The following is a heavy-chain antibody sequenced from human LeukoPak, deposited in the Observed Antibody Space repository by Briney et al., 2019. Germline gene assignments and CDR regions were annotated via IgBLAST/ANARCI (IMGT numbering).Heavy chain of an antibody. CDR1: GYTFTGYY. J-gene: IGHJ4*02. CDR3: AREGRRPARFDY. Sequence: GASVKVSCKASGYTFTGYYMHWVRQAPGQGPEWMGWINPNSGGTNYAQKLQGRVTMTRDTSISTAYMELSRLRSDDTAVYYCAREGRRPARFDYWGQGTLVTVSS. V-gene: IGHV1-2*02. CDR2: INPNSGGT. D-gene: IGHD3-10*01.